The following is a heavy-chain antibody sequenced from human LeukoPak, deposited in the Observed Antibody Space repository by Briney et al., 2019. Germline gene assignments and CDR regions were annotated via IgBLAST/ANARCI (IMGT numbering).Heavy chain of an antibody. V-gene: IGHV3-23*01. CDR3: AKDTMVRGPNWFDP. Sequence: SCKASGGTFSSYAMSWVRQVPGKGLEWVSAISGSGGSTYYADSVKGRFTIPRDNSKNTLYLQMNSLRAEDTAVYYCAKDTMVRGPNWFDPWGQGTLVTVSS. CDR1: GGTFSSYA. J-gene: IGHJ5*02. CDR2: ISGSGGST. D-gene: IGHD3-10*01.